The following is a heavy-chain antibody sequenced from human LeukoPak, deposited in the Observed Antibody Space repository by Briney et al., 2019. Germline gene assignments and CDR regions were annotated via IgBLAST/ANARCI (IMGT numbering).Heavy chain of an antibody. J-gene: IGHJ3*02. V-gene: IGHV3-9*01. CDR2: ISWSGGTI. Sequence: GRSLRLSCAASGFIFEDYAMHWVRQAPGKGLEWVSGISWSGGTIDYADSVKGRFTISRDNAKSSLFLQMNSLGAEDTALYYCAKAFNWLVTMVRGVINEAFDMLVRGTMV. D-gene: IGHD3-10*01. CDR3: AKAFNWLVTMVRGVINEAFDM. CDR1: GFIFEDYA.